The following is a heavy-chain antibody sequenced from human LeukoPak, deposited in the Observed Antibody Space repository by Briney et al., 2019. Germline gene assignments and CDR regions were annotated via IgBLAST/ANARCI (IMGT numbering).Heavy chain of an antibody. CDR1: GFTFSTYG. V-gene: IGHV3-23*01. CDR3: AKDSRFGYRWDYDS. J-gene: IGHJ4*02. D-gene: IGHD5-18*01. Sequence: GSLRLSCAASGFTFSTYGMSWVRQAPGKGLEWVSTISGAGVTTYDADSVKGRFAISRDNSQNTLYLQMNSLRAEDTAVYYCAKDSRFGYRWDYDSWGQGTLVTVSS. CDR2: ISGAGVTT.